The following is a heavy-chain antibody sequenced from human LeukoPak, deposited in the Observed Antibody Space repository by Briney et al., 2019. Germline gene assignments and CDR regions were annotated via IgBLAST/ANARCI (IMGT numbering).Heavy chain of an antibody. J-gene: IGHJ4*02. D-gene: IGHD5-12*01. CDR1: GFTFSSYG. Sequence: GSLRLSCAASGFTFSSYGMHWVRQAPGKGLEWVAVISFDGSNKYYADSVKGRFTISRDNSKNTLYLQMNSLRVEDTAVYHCARGDSYGGYIGHDYWGQGTLVTFSS. CDR3: ARGDSYGGYIGHDY. CDR2: ISFDGSNK. V-gene: IGHV3-30*03.